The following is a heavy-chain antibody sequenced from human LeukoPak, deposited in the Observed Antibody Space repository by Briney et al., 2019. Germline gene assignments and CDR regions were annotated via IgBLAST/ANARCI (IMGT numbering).Heavy chain of an antibody. Sequence: GGSLRLSCAASGFTFSDYYMSWIRQAPGKGLEWVSYISSSGSTIYYADSVKGRFTISRDNAKNSLYLQMNSLRAEDTAVYYCARDRSKTYYYDSSGYYPLGYWGQGTLVTVSS. J-gene: IGHJ4*02. CDR3: ARDRSKTYYYDSSGYYPLGY. D-gene: IGHD3-22*01. CDR1: GFTFSDYY. V-gene: IGHV3-11*01. CDR2: ISSSGSTI.